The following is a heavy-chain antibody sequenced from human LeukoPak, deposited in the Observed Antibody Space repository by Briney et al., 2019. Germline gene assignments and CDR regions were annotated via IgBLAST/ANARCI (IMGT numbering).Heavy chain of an antibody. V-gene: IGHV3-21*01. J-gene: IGHJ4*02. CDR3: ARDPSFDY. CDR1: GFTVDSNY. Sequence: PGGSLRLSCAASGFTVDSNYLSWVRQAPGKGLEWVSSISSSSSYIYYADSVKGRFTISRDNAKNSLYLQMNSLRAEDTAVYYCARDPSFDYWGQGTLVTVSS. CDR2: ISSSSSYI.